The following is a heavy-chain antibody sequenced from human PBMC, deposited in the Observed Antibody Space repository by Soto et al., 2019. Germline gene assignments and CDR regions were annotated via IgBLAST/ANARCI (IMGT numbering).Heavy chain of an antibody. J-gene: IGHJ3*02. D-gene: IGHD3-10*01. CDR2: ISTSSTSI. V-gene: IGHV3-21*01. CDR3: AKGLWFGELPFDAFDI. Sequence: GGPLRLSCVASGFTFSTYKMNWVRQAPGKGLEWVSFISTSSTSIYYADSVKGRFTISRDNSKNTLYLQMNSLRAEDTAVYYCAKGLWFGELPFDAFDIWGQGTMVTVSS. CDR1: GFTFSTYK.